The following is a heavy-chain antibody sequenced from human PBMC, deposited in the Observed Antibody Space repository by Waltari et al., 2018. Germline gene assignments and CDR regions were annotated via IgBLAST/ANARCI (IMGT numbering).Heavy chain of an antibody. CDR2: ISGSGGST. J-gene: IGHJ6*02. CDR1: GFTFSRYA. Sequence: EVQLLESGGGLVQPGGSLRLSCAASGFTFSRYAMSWVRQAPGKGREWVSAISGSGGSTYYAESVKGRFTISRDNSKNTLYLQMNSLRAEDTAVYYCAKIGGVVGATFYYYYGMDVWGQGTTVTVSS. CDR3: AKIGGVVGATFYYYYGMDV. V-gene: IGHV3-23*01. D-gene: IGHD1-26*01.